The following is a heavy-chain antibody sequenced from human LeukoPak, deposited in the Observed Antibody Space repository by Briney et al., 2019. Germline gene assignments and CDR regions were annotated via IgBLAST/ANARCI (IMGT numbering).Heavy chain of an antibody. V-gene: IGHV3-53*01. D-gene: IGHD6-13*01. CDR3: ARVYSNHFDY. CDR1: GFTVSSNY. Sequence: GGSLRLSCAASGFTVSSNYMSWVRQAPGKGLKWVSVIYSGGSTYYADSVKGRFTISRDNSKNTLYLQMNSLRAEDTAVYYCARVYSNHFDYWGQGTLVTVSS. CDR2: IYSGGST. J-gene: IGHJ4*02.